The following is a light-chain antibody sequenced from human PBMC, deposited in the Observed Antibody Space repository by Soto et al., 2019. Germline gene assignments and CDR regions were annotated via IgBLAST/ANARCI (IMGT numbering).Light chain of an antibody. V-gene: IGKV1-5*03. CDR3: QQYNSYWT. J-gene: IGKJ1*01. CDR2: KAS. Sequence: DIQMTQSPSTLSASVGDRVTITCRASQSISSWLAWYQQKPGKAPKLLIYKASSLESGVPSRFSGSGSGSDFTRNISSLQPDDFATYYCQQYNSYWTFVQGTKVEIK. CDR1: QSISSW.